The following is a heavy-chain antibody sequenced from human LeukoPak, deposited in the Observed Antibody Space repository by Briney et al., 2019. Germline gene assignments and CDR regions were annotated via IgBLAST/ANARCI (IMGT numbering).Heavy chain of an antibody. Sequence: PGGSLRLSCAASGFTFSSYSMNWVRQAPGKGLEWVSSISSSSSYIYYADSVKGRFTISRDNSKNTLYLQMNSLRAEDTAVYYCARERIVGPTEDYWGQGTLVTVSS. J-gene: IGHJ4*02. CDR2: ISSSSSYI. V-gene: IGHV3-21*01. D-gene: IGHD1-26*01. CDR1: GFTFSSYS. CDR3: ARERIVGPTEDY.